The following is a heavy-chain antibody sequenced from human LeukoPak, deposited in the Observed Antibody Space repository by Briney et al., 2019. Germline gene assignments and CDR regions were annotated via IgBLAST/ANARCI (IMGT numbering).Heavy chain of an antibody. D-gene: IGHD6-19*01. J-gene: IGHJ4*02. CDR1: GYSFTSFA. CDR2: ISGYNGNT. V-gene: IGHV1-18*01. CDR3: ARDHAAVKPVAGTFDY. Sequence: GASVKVSCTASGYSFTSFAISWVRQAPGQGLEWMGWISGYNGNTNYAQNLQGRVTVTTDTSTNTVYMELRSLRSDDTAVYYCARDHAAVKPVAGTFDYWGQGTLVTVSS.